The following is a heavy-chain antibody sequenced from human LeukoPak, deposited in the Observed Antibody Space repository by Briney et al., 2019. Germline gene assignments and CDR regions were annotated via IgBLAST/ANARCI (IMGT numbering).Heavy chain of an antibody. CDR2: IQYDAHDY. CDR3: ANENGGPDY. CDR1: GFSLSRYD. Sequence: GGSLRLSCAASGFSLSRYDMHWVRQAPGKGLEWVAFIQYDAHDYYYADSVKGRFIISRDNSKNTLYLQMSSVRAEDTAVYYCANENGGPDYWGQGTLVTVSS. J-gene: IGHJ4*02. V-gene: IGHV3-30*02. D-gene: IGHD3-10*01.